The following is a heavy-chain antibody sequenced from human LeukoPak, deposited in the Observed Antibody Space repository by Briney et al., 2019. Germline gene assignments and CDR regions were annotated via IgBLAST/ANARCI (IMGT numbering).Heavy chain of an antibody. V-gene: IGHV4-34*01. CDR1: GGSFSGYY. CDR2: INHSGST. CDR3: ARGRIFDY. J-gene: IGHJ4*02. Sequence: PSETLSLTCAVYGGSFSGYYWSWIRQPPGKGLEWIGEINHSGSTNYNPTLKSRVTITVDTSKNQFSLTLSSVTAADTAVYYCARGRIFDYWGQGTLVTVSS.